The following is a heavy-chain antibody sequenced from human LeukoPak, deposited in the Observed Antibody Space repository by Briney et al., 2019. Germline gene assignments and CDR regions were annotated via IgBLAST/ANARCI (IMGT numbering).Heavy chain of an antibody. CDR2: IYWDDDK. CDR1: GFSLSTSGVG. CDR3: AHIPLEFGAFYTYYFDY. V-gene: IGHV2-5*02. Sequence: SGPTLVKPTQTLTLTCTFSGFSLSTSGVGVGWIRQPPGKALEWLALIYWDDDKRFSPSLKSRLTITKDTSKNQVVLTMTNMDPVDTATYYCAHIPLEFGAFYTYYFDYWGQGTLVTVSS. J-gene: IGHJ4*02. D-gene: IGHD3-10*01.